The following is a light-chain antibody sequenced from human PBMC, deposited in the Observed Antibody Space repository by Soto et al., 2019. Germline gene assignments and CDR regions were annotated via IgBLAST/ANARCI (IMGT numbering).Light chain of an antibody. CDR2: EVS. CDR1: SGDIGTYEY. V-gene: IGLV2-14*01. Sequence: QSALTQAACVSGSPGQSITISCAGTSGDIGTYEYISWYQQHPGKAPKLLIHEVSNRPSGIATRFSGSKSGNTASLNISGLQAKDEADYYCRPYTTRSTVVVFGTGPKVNVL. J-gene: IGLJ1*01. CDR3: RPYTTRSTVVV.